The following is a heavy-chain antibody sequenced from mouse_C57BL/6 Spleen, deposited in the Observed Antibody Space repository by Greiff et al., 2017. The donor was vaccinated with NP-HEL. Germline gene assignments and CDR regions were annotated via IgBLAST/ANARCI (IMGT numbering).Heavy chain of an antibody. CDR3: AREELGLYYFDY. Sequence: QVQLKESGAELARPGASVKLSCKASGYTFTSYGISWVKQRTGQGLEWIGEIYPRSGNTYYNEKFKGKATLTADKSSSTAYMELRSLTSEDSAVYFCAREELGLYYFDYWGQGTTLTVSS. J-gene: IGHJ2*01. V-gene: IGHV1-81*01. D-gene: IGHD4-1*01. CDR2: IYPRSGNT. CDR1: GYTFTSYG.